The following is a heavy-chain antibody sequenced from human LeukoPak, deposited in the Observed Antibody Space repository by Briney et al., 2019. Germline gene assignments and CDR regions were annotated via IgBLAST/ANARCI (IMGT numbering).Heavy chain of an antibody. J-gene: IGHJ6*03. V-gene: IGHV4-59*01. Sequence: PSETLSLTCTVSDDSITMYYWTWIRQPPGKGLEWIGYVDHTGSTKFNPSLNGRVSISRDTSNNFFSLRLRSVTAADPAVYFCARGRVSSSTWYSPSYYFFYMDFWGKGTTVTVSS. CDR3: ARGRVSSSTWYSPSYYFFYMDF. CDR1: DDSITMYY. D-gene: IGHD1-1*01. CDR2: VDHTGST.